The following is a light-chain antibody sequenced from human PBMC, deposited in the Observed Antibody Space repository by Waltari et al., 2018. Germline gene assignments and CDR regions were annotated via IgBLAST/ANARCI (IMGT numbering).Light chain of an antibody. CDR2: KAS. J-gene: IGKJ4*01. Sequence: DIQMTQSPSSLSASVGDRVTITCRASQSVKNNLAWYQQAPGKAPKVLIHKASRLESGAPSRLSGSGDGTEFTLTISSLQPDDFATYYCQEYDSLPVTFGGGTKVEI. CDR1: QSVKNN. V-gene: IGKV1-5*03. CDR3: QEYDSLPVT.